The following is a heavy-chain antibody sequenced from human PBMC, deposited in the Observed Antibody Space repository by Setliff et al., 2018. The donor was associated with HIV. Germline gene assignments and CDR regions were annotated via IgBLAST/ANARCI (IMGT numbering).Heavy chain of an antibody. V-gene: IGHV3-15*01. CDR3: VRGVVPDAMEDDFYYYTLDV. CDR2: IKSKTDGGTT. J-gene: IGHJ6*02. D-gene: IGHD2-2*01. CDR1: GFTFSNAW. Sequence: GGSLRLSCAASGFTFSNAWMSWVRQAPGKGLEWVGRIKSKTDGGTTDYAAPVKGRFTISRDNAKNSLYLELSSLRAEDTALYYCVRGVVPDAMEDDFYYYTLDVWGQGTTVTVSS.